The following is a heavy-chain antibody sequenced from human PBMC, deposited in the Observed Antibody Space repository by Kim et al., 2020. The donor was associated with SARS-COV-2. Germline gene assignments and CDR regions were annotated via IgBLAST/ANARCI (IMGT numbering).Heavy chain of an antibody. V-gene: IGHV3-23*01. CDR3: AKPLDIAQPTTRYFDF. Sequence: GGSLRLSCAASGFTFSTYAMSWVRQAPGKGLEWVSTIGCGDDTHYADSVKGRFTISRDNSKNTVYLQMNSLRADDTAVYYCAKPLDIAQPTTRYFDFWGQQTRVTVFS. CDR1: GFTFSTYA. CDR2: IGCGDDT. J-gene: IGHJ4*02. D-gene: IGHD2-2*03.